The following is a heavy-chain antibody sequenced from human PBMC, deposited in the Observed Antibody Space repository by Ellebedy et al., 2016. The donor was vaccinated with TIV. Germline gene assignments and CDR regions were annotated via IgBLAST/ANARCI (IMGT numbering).Heavy chain of an antibody. Sequence: GGSLRLSCAASGFTFSSYAMHWVRQAPGKGLEWVAVISYDGSNKYYADSVKGRFTISRDNAKNSLYLQMNSLRAEDTAVYYCARDGGGIVGAKRAFDIWGQGTLVTVSS. D-gene: IGHD1-26*01. CDR2: ISYDGSNK. J-gene: IGHJ4*02. V-gene: IGHV3-30*04. CDR3: ARDGGGIVGAKRAFDI. CDR1: GFTFSSYA.